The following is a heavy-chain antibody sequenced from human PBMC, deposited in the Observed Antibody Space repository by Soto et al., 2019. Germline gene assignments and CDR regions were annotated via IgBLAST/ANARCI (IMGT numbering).Heavy chain of an antibody. V-gene: IGHV4-34*01. CDR2: IHHSGST. J-gene: IGHJ6*02. CDR3: ARGKRGSSWYRGEEKYYYYGMDV. D-gene: IGHD6-13*01. Sequence: PSETLSLTCTAYGESFNGYYWSWIRQPPGKGLEWIGEIHHSGSTNYNPSLKSRVTFSIDTSKRQFSLKVRSATAADTAVYYCARGKRGSSWYRGEEKYYYYGMDVWGQGTPVTVS. CDR1: GESFNGYY.